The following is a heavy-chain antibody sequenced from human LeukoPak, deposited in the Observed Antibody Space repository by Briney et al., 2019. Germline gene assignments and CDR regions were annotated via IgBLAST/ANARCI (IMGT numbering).Heavy chain of an antibody. Sequence: GGSLRLSCAASGFTFDDYAMHWVRQAPGKGLKWVSGISWNSGSRGYADSVKGRFTISRDNAKNSLYLQMNSLRAEDTALYYCAKDLVGSGSYRRAYYYYGMDVWGQGTTVTVSS. CDR2: ISWNSGSR. D-gene: IGHD3-10*01. CDR1: GFTFDDYA. J-gene: IGHJ6*02. V-gene: IGHV3-9*01. CDR3: AKDLVGSGSYRRAYYYYGMDV.